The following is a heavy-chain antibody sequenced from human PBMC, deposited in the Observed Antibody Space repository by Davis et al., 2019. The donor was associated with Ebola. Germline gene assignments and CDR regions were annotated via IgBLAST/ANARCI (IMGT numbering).Heavy chain of an antibody. J-gene: IGHJ4*02. D-gene: IGHD1-20*01. CDR1: GFIFSSYV. Sequence: GESLKISCTGSGFIFSSYVMHWVRQAPGKGLVWVSRISHDGTITTYADSVKGRFTVSRDNAKNTLYLEMNSLTAEDTAVYYCSRDVNFEFYDYWGQGTLVTVSS. CDR3: SRDVNFEFYDY. V-gene: IGHV3-74*01. CDR2: ISHDGTIT.